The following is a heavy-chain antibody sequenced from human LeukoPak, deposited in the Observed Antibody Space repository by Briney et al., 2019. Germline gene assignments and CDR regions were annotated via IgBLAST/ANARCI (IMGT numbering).Heavy chain of an antibody. J-gene: IGHJ4*02. CDR2: VYHSGST. Sequence: PSETLSLTCTVSGGSISSYYWSWIRQPPGKGLEWIGEVYHSGSTNYNPSLKSRVTISVDKSKNLFSLKLTSVTAADTAMYYCASARWGYWGQGTLVTVSS. V-gene: IGHV4-59*12. CDR3: ASARWGY. CDR1: GGSISSYY. D-gene: IGHD3-16*01.